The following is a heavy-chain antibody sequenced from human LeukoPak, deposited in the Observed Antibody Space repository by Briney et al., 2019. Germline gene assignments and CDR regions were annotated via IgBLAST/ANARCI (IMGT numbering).Heavy chain of an antibody. CDR2: TSYRSKWYN. D-gene: IGHD1-26*01. CDR3: ARWDHGTAYFDS. CDR1: GDSVSSNSVA. J-gene: IGHJ4*02. V-gene: IGHV6-1*01. Sequence: SQTLSLTCAISGDSVSSNSVAWNWIRQSPSRGLECLGRTSYRSKWYNNYAVSVKSRITINPDTSRNQFSLQLKSVTPEDTAVYYCARWDHGTAYFDSWGQGTLVTVSS.